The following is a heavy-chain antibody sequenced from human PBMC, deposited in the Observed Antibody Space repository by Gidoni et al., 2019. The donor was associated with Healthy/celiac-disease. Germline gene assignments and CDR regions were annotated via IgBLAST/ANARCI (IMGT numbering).Heavy chain of an antibody. D-gene: IGHD2-15*01. J-gene: IGHJ4*02. CDR3: AKDLFPFPSGGSRNKNIVVVVAATPFDY. Sequence: EVQLLESGGGLVQPGGSLRLSCAASGFTFSSYAMSWVRQAPGKGLEWVSAISGSGGSTYYADSVKGRFTISRDNSKNTLYLQMNSLRAEDTAVYYCAKDLFPFPSGGSRNKNIVVVVAATPFDYWGQGTLVTVSS. CDR2: ISGSGGST. V-gene: IGHV3-23*01. CDR1: GFTFSSYA.